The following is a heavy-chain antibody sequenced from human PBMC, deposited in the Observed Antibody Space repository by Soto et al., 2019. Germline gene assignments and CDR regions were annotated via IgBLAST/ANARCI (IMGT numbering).Heavy chain of an antibody. CDR3: AIGQRGGGNWNDYYYYYGMDV. Sequence: GGSLRLSCAASGFTVSSNYMSWVRQAPGKGLEWVSVIYSGGSTYYADSVKGRFTISRDNSKNTLYLQMNSLRAEDTAVYYCAIGQRGGGNWNDYYYYYGMDVWGQGTTVTVSS. V-gene: IGHV3-53*01. CDR2: IYSGGST. CDR1: GFTVSSNY. J-gene: IGHJ6*02. D-gene: IGHD1-1*01.